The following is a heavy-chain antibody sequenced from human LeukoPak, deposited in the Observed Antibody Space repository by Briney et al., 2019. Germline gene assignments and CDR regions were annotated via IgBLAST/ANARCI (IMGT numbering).Heavy chain of an antibody. J-gene: IGHJ4*02. CDR1: GYTFTSYG. Sequence: ASVKVSCKASGYTFTSYGISWVRQAPGQGLEWMGGIIPIFGTANYAQKFQGRVTITTDESTSTAYMGLSSLRSEDTAVYYCAREGELYYALDYWGQGTLVTVSS. V-gene: IGHV1-69*05. D-gene: IGHD1-26*01. CDR2: IIPIFGTA. CDR3: AREGELYYALDY.